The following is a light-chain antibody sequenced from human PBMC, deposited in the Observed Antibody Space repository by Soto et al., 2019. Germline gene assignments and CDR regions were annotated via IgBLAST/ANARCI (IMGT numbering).Light chain of an antibody. J-gene: IGLJ3*02. CDR3: AAWDDSVNGWV. V-gene: IGLV1-44*01. Sequence: QSVLTQPPSASGTPGQRVTMSCSGSNSNIGGNTVNWYQQNPGTAPKLIIYSNDQRPSGVPDRFSGSKSGTSASLAISGLQSDDEAAYYCAAWDDSVNGWVFGGGTQLTVL. CDR2: SND. CDR1: NSNIGGNT.